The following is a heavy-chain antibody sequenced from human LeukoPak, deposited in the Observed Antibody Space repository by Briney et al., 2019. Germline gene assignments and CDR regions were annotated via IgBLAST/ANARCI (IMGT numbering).Heavy chain of an antibody. CDR3: ASSRSSWYGNFDY. Sequence: SETLSLTCTVSGGSISSYYWSWIRQPPGKGLEWIGYIYYSGSTNYNPSLKSRVTISVDTSKNQFSLKLSSVTAADTAVYYCASSRSSWYGNFDYWGQGTLVTVSS. J-gene: IGHJ4*02. D-gene: IGHD6-13*01. CDR2: IYYSGST. V-gene: IGHV4-59*01. CDR1: GGSISSYY.